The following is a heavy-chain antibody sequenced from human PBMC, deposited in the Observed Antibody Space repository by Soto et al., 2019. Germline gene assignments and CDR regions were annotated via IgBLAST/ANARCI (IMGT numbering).Heavy chain of an antibody. V-gene: IGHV3-21*01. J-gene: IGHJ5*02. D-gene: IGHD4-17*01. CDR3: ARVGDYGDYQNNWFDP. CDR1: GFTFSSYS. Sequence: GGSLRLSCAASGFTFSSYSMNWVRQAPGKGLEWISCISSSSSYIYYADSVKGRFTISRDNTKNSVYPQMNSLRAEDTAVYYCARVGDYGDYQNNWFDPWGQGTLVTVPS. CDR2: ISSSSSYI.